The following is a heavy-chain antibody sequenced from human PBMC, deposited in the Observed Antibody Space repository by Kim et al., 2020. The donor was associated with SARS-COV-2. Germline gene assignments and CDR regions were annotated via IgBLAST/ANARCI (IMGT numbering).Heavy chain of an antibody. Sequence: GESLKISCQASGYNFKTYWIGWVRQMPGKGLEWMGIIFPDDSDTRYSPSSQGQVTMSVDKSLTTAYLYWNSLKASDTAMYYCARRGFGSGNYYTFDIWGQGTPVTVSS. CDR2: IFPDDSDT. D-gene: IGHD3-10*01. V-gene: IGHV5-51*01. CDR3: ARRGFGSGNYYTFDI. J-gene: IGHJ5*02. CDR1: GYNFKTYW.